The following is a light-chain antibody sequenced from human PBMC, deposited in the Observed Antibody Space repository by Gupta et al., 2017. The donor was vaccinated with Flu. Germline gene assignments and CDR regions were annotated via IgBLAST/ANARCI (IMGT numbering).Light chain of an antibody. CDR3: GTWDASQRAV. V-gene: IGLV1-51*02. J-gene: IGLJ2*01. CDR1: TSNIANHH. CDR2: ETY. Sequence: QSVLTQPPSVSAAAGQKVTISCSGSTSNIANHHVYWYQQFPGTAPKVVIYETYSRPSGISDRFFGSKSGTTATLGITAVQAGDEADYYCGTWDASQRAVFGGGTKLTVL.